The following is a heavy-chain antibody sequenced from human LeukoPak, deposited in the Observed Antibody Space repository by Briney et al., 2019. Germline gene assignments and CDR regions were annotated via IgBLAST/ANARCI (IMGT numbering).Heavy chain of an antibody. CDR1: GYTFTSYG. D-gene: IGHD5-12*01. V-gene: IGHV1-46*01. CDR2: INPSGGST. Sequence: GASVKVSCKASGYTFTSYGISWVRQAPGQGLERMGIINPSGGSTSYAQKFQGRVTMTRDTSTSTVYMELSSLRSEDTAVYYCARDGYKRENDYWGQGTLVTVSS. CDR3: ARDGYKRENDY. J-gene: IGHJ4*02.